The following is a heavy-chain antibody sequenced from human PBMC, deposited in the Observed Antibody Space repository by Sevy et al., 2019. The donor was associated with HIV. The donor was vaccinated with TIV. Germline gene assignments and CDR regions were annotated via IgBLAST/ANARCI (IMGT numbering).Heavy chain of an antibody. CDR3: AKDPYSSGEYFQK. CDR2: IRGSGGRT. CDR1: GFNFNNYA. V-gene: IGHV3-23*01. Sequence: AGSLRLSCKASGFNFNNYAMSWVHQAPGKGLEWVSTIRGSGGRTYTAESVRGRLTISRDNSKRTVYLQMNSLRGDDTAIYYCAKDPYSSGEYFQKWGQGARVTVSS. J-gene: IGHJ1*01. D-gene: IGHD3-22*01.